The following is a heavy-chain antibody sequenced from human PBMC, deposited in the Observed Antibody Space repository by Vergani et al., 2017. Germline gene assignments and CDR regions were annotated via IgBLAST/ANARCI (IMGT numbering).Heavy chain of an antibody. CDR1: GLSLTTGGEG. CDR2: VYWNDDE. Sequence: QITLRESGPTLVKPTQTLTLTCTFSGLSLTTGGEGVGWIRQPPGRALAWLAFVYWNDDERYSPSLKSRVTITKDTSKNEVILTMATMDPVDTATYYCVHRLGYFDWDGAFDVWVAGTMVTVSS. V-gene: IGHV2-5*01. CDR3: VHRLGYFDWDGAFDV. J-gene: IGHJ3*01. D-gene: IGHD3-9*01.